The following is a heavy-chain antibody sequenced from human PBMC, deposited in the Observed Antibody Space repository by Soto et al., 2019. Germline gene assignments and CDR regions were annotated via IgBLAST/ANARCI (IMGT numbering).Heavy chain of an antibody. Sequence: RASVKVSCKASGYTFTGYYMHWVRQAPGQGLEWMGWINPNSGGTNYAQKFQGRVTMTRDTSISTAYMELSRLRSDDTAVYYCARDLGGGSSWYPKGLDYWGQGTLVTVSS. D-gene: IGHD6-13*01. V-gene: IGHV1-2*02. CDR1: GYTFTGYY. CDR3: ARDLGGGSSWYPKGLDY. CDR2: INPNSGGT. J-gene: IGHJ4*02.